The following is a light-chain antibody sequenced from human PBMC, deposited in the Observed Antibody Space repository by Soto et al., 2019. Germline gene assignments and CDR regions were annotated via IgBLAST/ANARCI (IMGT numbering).Light chain of an antibody. V-gene: IGKV3-15*01. CDR1: QSVSSN. J-gene: IGKJ2*01. CDR3: QQYNNWPPYT. Sequence: EIVMTQSPATLSVSPGERATLFCRASQSVSSNLACYQQKPGQAPRLLIYGASTRATGIPARFSGSGSATEFTLTISSLQSEDFAVYYCQQYNNWPPYTFGQGTKLEIK. CDR2: GAS.